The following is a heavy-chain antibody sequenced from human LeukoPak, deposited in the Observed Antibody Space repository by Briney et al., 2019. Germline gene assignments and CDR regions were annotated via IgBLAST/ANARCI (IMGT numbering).Heavy chain of an antibody. J-gene: IGHJ6*02. Sequence: GASVKVSCKASGYTFTSYGISWVRQAPGQGLEWMGWISAYNGNTNYAQKLQGRVTMTTDTSTSTAYMELRSLRSDDTAVYYCARDVYNWNATYYYYGMDVWGQATMDTVSS. V-gene: IGHV1-18*01. CDR1: GYTFTSYG. D-gene: IGHD1-20*01. CDR2: ISAYNGNT. CDR3: ARDVYNWNATYYYYGMDV.